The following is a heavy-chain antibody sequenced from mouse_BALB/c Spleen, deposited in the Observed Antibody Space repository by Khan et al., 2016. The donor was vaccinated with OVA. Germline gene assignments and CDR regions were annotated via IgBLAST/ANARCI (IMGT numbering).Heavy chain of an antibody. CDR3: ARGGYVGFAY. CDR2: MFPGDGST. D-gene: IGHD2-14*01. V-gene: IGHV1-85*01. CDR1: GYTFTSYD. J-gene: IGHJ3*01. Sequence: QVQLQQSGAELVKPGASVKLSCKASGYTFTSYDINWVRQRPEQGLEWNGWMFPGDGSTKYNENFKGKATLTTDKSSSTAYMQLSRLTSEDSGAYFGARGGYVGFAYWGQGTLVTVSA.